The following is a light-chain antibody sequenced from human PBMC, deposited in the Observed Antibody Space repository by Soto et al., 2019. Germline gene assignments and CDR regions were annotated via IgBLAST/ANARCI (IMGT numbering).Light chain of an antibody. CDR3: QHCVSWT. Sequence: EIVLTQSPGTLSVSPGERATLSCRASQTISSNYLAWYQQKPGQAPSLLIYGTSSRATGIPDRFSGSGSGTDFTLTISRLEPKDSEIYYCQHCVSWTLGQGTKVKIK. J-gene: IGKJ1*01. V-gene: IGKV3-20*01. CDR1: QTISSNY. CDR2: GTS.